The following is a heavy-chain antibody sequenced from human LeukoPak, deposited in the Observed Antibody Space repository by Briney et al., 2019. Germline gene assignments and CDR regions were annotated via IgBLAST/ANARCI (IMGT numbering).Heavy chain of an antibody. CDR1: GGSIGSYY. D-gene: IGHD3-3*01. J-gene: IGHJ6*02. CDR2: IYYSGST. CDR3: ARDTWLYYDFWSGYTTDYGMDV. V-gene: IGHV4-59*01. Sequence: SETRSLTCTASGGSIGSYYWSWIRQPPGKGLEWIGYIYYSGSTNYNPSLKSRVTISVDTSKNQFSLKLSSVTAADTAVYYCARDTWLYYDFWSGYTTDYGMDVWGQGATVTVSS.